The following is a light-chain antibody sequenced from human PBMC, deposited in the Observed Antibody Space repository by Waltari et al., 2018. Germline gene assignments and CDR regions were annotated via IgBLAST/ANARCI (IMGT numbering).Light chain of an antibody. J-gene: IGLJ2*01. CDR3: SSYAGRNNIVL. CDR2: EVS. V-gene: IGLV2-8*01. CDR1: SSDVGSYNY. Sequence: QSALTQPPSASGSPGQSVTISCTGTSSDVGSYNYVSWYQQHPGKAPKLMIYEVSKLPSGVPECFSGSKSGNSASLTVSGLQAEDEADYDCSSYAGRNNIVLFGGGTKLTVL.